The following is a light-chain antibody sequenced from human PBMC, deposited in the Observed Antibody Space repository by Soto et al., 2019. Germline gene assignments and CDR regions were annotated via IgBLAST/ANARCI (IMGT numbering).Light chain of an antibody. CDR2: RNN. Sequence: QSVLTQTPSASGTPGQRVTISCSGSSPNIGSNYVYWYQQLPGTAPKLLIHRNNQRPSGVPDRFSGSKSGTSASLAISGLRSEDEADYYCAAWDDSLSGRYVFGTGTKLTVL. V-gene: IGLV1-47*01. CDR1: SPNIGSNY. CDR3: AAWDDSLSGRYV. J-gene: IGLJ1*01.